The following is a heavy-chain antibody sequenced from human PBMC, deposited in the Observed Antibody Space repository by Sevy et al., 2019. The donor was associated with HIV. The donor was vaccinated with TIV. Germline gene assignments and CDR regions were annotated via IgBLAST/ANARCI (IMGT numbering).Heavy chain of an antibody. CDR3: ARGRHSSGPKDFQH. Sequence: ASVKVSCKASGYTFTGYYMHWVRQAPGQGLEWMGWINPNSGGTNYAQKFQGRVTMTRDTSISTAYMELRRLRSDDTAVYYCARGRHSSGPKDFQHWGQGTLVTVSS. CDR1: GYTFTGYY. D-gene: IGHD6-19*01. V-gene: IGHV1-2*02. J-gene: IGHJ1*01. CDR2: INPNSGGT.